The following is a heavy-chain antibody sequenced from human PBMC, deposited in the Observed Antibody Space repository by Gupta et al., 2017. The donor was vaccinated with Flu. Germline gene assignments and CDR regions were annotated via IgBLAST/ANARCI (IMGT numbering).Heavy chain of an antibody. CDR2: INPRGGST. Sequence: HVQLVQSGAEVKKPGASVKVSCKASGYTFTSYYMHWVRQAPGQGLEWMGIINPRGGSTSYAQKFQGRCTMTRDTSTSTVYMELSSLRSEDTAVYYCARGSNIVVLPAANYYYYYYGMDVWGQGTKVTVSS. V-gene: IGHV1-46*01. CDR3: ARGSNIVVLPAANYYYYYYGMDV. CDR1: GYTFTSYY. D-gene: IGHD2-2*01. J-gene: IGHJ6*02.